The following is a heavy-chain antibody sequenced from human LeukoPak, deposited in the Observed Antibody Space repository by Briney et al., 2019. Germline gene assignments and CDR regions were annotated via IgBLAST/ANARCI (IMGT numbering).Heavy chain of an antibody. V-gene: IGHV3-30*10. CDR1: GFTFRSYA. Sequence: GGSLRLSCAASGFTFRSYAVHWVRQAPGRGLEWVAVVSYDGSNKYYTDSVRGRFTISRDNSKNTLYLQMNSLRAEDTALYYCARDRSLSSFGELFIWGQGTLVTASS. D-gene: IGHD3-10*01. J-gene: IGHJ4*02. CDR3: ARDRSLSSFGELFI. CDR2: VSYDGSNK.